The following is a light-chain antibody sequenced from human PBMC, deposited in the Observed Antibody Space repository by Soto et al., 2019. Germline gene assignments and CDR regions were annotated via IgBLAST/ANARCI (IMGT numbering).Light chain of an antibody. CDR2: GAS. Sequence: PGERATLSCRASQSVSSSYLAWYQQKPGQAPRLLIYGASSRATGIPDRFSGSGSGTDFTLTISRLEPEDFAVYYCQQYGSSPRTFGQGTKLEIK. V-gene: IGKV3-20*01. CDR1: QSVSSSY. CDR3: QQYGSSPRT. J-gene: IGKJ2*01.